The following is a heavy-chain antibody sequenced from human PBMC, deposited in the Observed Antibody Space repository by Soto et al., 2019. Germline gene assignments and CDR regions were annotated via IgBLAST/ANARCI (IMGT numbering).Heavy chain of an antibody. CDR3: ARQGSIGWYRPFDS. CDR1: GYSFTSYW. V-gene: IGHV5-51*01. Sequence: RRGESLKISCKAVGYSFTSYWIGWVRQMPGKGLEWMGIIHPGDSDTRYSPSFQGQVTISADKSISTAYLQWSSLKASDTAMYCCARQGSIGWYRPFDSWGLGTLVTVSS. D-gene: IGHD6-13*01. J-gene: IGHJ4*02. CDR2: IHPGDSDT.